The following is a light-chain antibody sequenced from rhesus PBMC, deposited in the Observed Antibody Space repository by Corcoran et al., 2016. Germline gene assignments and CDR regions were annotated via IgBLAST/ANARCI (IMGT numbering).Light chain of an antibody. J-gene: IGKJ4*01. CDR2: AAS. CDR1: ENVNNN. V-gene: IGKV1-74*01. Sequence: DIQMTQSPSSLSASVGDRVTITCRASENVNNNLHLSQQKPGKAPKILIYAASTLKIGAPSRFSGSGYGTDYTFTISSLQPEDVATYYCQQSYGTPLTFGGGTKVEIK. CDR3: QQSYGTPLT.